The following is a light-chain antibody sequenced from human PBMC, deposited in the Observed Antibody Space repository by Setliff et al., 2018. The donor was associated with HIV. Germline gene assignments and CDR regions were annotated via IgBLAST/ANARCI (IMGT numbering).Light chain of an antibody. CDR3: FLSYSGDRQV. CDR2: DTS. Sequence: QAVVTQEPSLTVSPGGTVTPTCGSSTGAVTSGHYPYWFQQKPGQAPRTLIHDTSNKQSWTPARFSGSLLGGKAALTLSGAQPEDEAAYYCFLSYSGDRQVFGGGTKVTVL. V-gene: IGLV7-46*01. CDR1: TGAVTSGHY. J-gene: IGLJ3*02.